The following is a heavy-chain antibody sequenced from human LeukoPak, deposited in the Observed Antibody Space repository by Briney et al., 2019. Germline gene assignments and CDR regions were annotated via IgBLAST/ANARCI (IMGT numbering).Heavy chain of an antibody. Sequence: PSETPSLTCTVSGDSIISGSYYWGWIRQPPGRGLEWIGSIYYSGKTYYNPSLKSRVTISVDTSNNEFSLRLTSVTAADTAVYYCARVEGTVEGLDAFDIWGQGTMVTVSS. V-gene: IGHV4-39*07. CDR2: IYYSGKT. CDR1: GDSIISGSYY. D-gene: IGHD3-10*01. J-gene: IGHJ3*02. CDR3: ARVEGTVEGLDAFDI.